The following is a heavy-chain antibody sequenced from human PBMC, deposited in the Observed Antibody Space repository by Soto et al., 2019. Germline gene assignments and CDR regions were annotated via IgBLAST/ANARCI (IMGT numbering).Heavy chain of an antibody. J-gene: IGHJ4*02. D-gene: IGHD3-16*01. CDR1: GFTFSDYY. CDR3: AKDRRAGGNSAFYFDF. Sequence: GGSLRLSCTASGFTFSDYYMSWIRQAPGKGLEWLAYISGRGSTTYYTDSVKGRFAISRDNARTSLYLQVHSLTAEDTAVYYCAKDRRAGGNSAFYFDFWGQGAQVTVS. CDR2: ISGRGSTT. V-gene: IGHV3-11*01.